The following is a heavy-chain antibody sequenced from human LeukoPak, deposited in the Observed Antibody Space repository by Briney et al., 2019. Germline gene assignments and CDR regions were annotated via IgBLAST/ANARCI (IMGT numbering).Heavy chain of an antibody. CDR2: IYYSGST. Sequence: SETLSLTCSVSGGSISELNYYWGWIRQPPGKGLEWIGNIYYSGSTYNNPSLESRVVISVDTSRNQFSLKLTSVTATDTAVYHCARQGVVGATGFDFWGQGILVTVSS. CDR1: GGSISELNYY. CDR3: ARQGVVGATGFDF. J-gene: IGHJ4*02. V-gene: IGHV4-39*01. D-gene: IGHD1-26*01.